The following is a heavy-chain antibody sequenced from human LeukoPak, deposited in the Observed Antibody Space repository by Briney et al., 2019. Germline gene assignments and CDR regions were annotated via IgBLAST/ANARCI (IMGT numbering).Heavy chain of an antibody. V-gene: IGHV3-33*06. CDR2: IWYDGSNK. D-gene: IGHD3-10*01. CDR3: AKQQWFGELIDC. Sequence: GGSLRLSCAASGFTFSSYGMHWVRQAPGKGLEWVAVIWYDGSNKYYADSVKGRFTISRDNSKNTLYLQMNSLRAEDTAVYYCAKQQWFGELIDCWGQGTLVTVSS. J-gene: IGHJ4*02. CDR1: GFTFSSYG.